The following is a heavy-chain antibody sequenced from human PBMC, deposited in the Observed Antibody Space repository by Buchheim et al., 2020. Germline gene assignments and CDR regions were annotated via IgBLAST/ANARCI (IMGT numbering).Heavy chain of an antibody. CDR3: ARGGGYSYGKDFDY. D-gene: IGHD5-18*01. J-gene: IGHJ4*02. CDR1: GGSVSSGSYY. V-gene: IGHV4-61*01. CDR2: IYYSGST. Sequence: QVQLQESGPGLVKPSETLSLTCTVSGGSVSSGSYYWSWIRQPPGKGLEWIGYIYYSGSTNYNPSLKSRVTISVDTSKNQFSLKLSSVTAADTAVYYCARGGGYSYGKDFDYWGQGTL.